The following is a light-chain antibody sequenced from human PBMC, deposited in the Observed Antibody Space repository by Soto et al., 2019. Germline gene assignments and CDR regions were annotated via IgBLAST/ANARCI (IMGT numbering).Light chain of an antibody. V-gene: IGLV3-1*01. J-gene: IGLJ2*01. CDR1: KLGTKY. CDR3: QAWDRSTVV. CDR2: QDT. Sequence: SYELTQPPSVSVSPGQTASITCSGDKLGTKYAYWYQQKPGQSPVVVIYQDTKRPSGIPERFAGSNSGNTATLTISGTQAMDEADYYCQAWDRSTVVFGGGTKVTVL.